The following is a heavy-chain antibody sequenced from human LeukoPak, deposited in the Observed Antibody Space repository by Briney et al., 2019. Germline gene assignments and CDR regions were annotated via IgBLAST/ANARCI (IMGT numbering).Heavy chain of an antibody. CDR3: ARDRFRATVRGNWFDP. V-gene: IGHV4-61*02. CDR2: IYTSGST. Sequence: SETLSLTCTVSGYSISSGYYWSWVRQPAGKGLEWIGRIYTSGSTNYNPSLKSRVTISVDTSKNQFSLKLSSVTAADTAVYYCARDRFRATVRGNWFDPWGQGTLVTVSS. CDR1: GYSISSGYY. J-gene: IGHJ5*02. D-gene: IGHD4-17*01.